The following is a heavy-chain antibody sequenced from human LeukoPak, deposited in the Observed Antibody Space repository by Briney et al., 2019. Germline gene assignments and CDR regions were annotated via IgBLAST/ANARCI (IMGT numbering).Heavy chain of an antibody. CDR1: GVSIKTNSDY. Sequence: SETLSLTCNVSGVSIKTNSDYWAWLRQPPGKGLEWIGSIYHVGGTYYNPSLKSRVTISIDTSKNQFSLKLSSVTAADTAVYYCARGTSFGLMNSDNWGQGTLVIVSS. V-gene: IGHV4-39*07. J-gene: IGHJ4*02. D-gene: IGHD2-8*01. CDR2: IYHVGGT. CDR3: ARGTSFGLMNSDN.